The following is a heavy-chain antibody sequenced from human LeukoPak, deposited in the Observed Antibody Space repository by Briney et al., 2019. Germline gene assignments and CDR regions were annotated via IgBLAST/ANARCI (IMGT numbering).Heavy chain of an antibody. D-gene: IGHD3-22*01. CDR2: INHSGST. Sequence: SETLSLTCAVYGESFSEYYWSWIRQPPGKGLEWIGQINHSGSTNYNPSLKSRVTISVDTSKNQFSLKLSSVTAADTAVYYCARVPTYYYDSSGYYRYHFDYWGQGTLVTVSS. CDR3: ARVPTYYYDSSGYYRYHFDY. CDR1: GESFSEYY. V-gene: IGHV4-34*01. J-gene: IGHJ4*02.